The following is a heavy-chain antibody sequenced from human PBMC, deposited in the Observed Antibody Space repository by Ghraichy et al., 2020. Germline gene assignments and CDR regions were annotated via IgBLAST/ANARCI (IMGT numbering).Heavy chain of an antibody. J-gene: IGHJ4*02. CDR3: AVQARILYVVYYFDY. CDR2: IYYSGST. V-gene: IGHV4-39*01. CDR1: GGSISSSSYY. D-gene: IGHD1-1*01. Sequence: GSLRLSCTVSGGSISSSSYYWGWIRQPPGKGLEWIGSIYYSGSTYYNPSLKSRVTISVDTSKNQFSLKLSSVTAADTAVYYCAVQARILYVVYYFDYWGQGTLVTVSS.